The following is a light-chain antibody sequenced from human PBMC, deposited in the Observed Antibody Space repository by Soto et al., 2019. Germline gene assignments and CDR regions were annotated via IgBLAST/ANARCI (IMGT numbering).Light chain of an antibody. CDR3: QQFGSSPLT. Sequence: VVTMSVVAVSLSPRERATLSCRASQSVSNPYLAWYQQKPGQAPRLMIHGASRRATGIPDRVRGSGSGTDFTLTISRLEPEDLAVYYCQQFGSSPLTFGGGTKADI. V-gene: IGKV3-20*01. CDR1: QSVSNPY. J-gene: IGKJ4*02. CDR2: GAS.